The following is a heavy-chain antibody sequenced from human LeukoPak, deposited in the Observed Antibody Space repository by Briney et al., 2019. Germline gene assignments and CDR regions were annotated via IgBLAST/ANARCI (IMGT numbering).Heavy chain of an antibody. CDR2: IADGSGNT. V-gene: IGHV1-58*02. D-gene: IGHD3-22*01. CDR3: AAVFGSGYYYYFDY. CDR1: GFTFTSSS. J-gene: IGHJ4*02. Sequence: TSVKVSCKASGFTFTSSSMQWVRQARGQRLEWIGWIADGSGNTNYAQKFQGRVTITRDMSTSTAYMELSSLRSEDTAVYYCAAVFGSGYYYYFDYWGRGTLVTVSS.